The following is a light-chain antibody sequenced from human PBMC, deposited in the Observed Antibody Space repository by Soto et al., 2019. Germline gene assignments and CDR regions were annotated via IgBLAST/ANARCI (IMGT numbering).Light chain of an antibody. CDR1: QSISPW. V-gene: IGKV1-5*03. Sequence: DIQMTQSPSTLSASVGDRVTITCRASQSISPWLAWYQQKPGKAPKVLIYKASILESGVPSRFSGSGSGTEFTLTISSLQPDDFATYYCQQYNTYSRTFGQGTKLEIK. CDR3: QQYNTYSRT. J-gene: IGKJ2*01. CDR2: KAS.